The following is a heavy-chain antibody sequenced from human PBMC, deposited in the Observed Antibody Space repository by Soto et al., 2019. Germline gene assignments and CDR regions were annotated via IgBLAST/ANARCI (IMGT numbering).Heavy chain of an antibody. CDR2: IYHSGST. Sequence: SETLSLTCAVSSGSISSSNWWSWVRQPPGKGLEWIGEIYHSGSTNYNPSLKSRVTISVEKSKNQFSLKLSSVTAADTAVYYCARQTYSSSWYGPGSRMDVWGKGTTVTVSS. J-gene: IGHJ6*04. CDR3: ARQTYSSSWYGPGSRMDV. V-gene: IGHV4-4*02. CDR1: SGSISSSNW. D-gene: IGHD6-13*01.